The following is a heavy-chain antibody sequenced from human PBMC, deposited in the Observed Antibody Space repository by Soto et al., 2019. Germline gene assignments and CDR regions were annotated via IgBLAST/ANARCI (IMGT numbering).Heavy chain of an antibody. CDR3: ARGGLMVYAMFDY. CDR2: INHSGST. Sequence: QVQLQQWGAGLLKPSETLSLTCAVYGGSFSGYYWSWIRQPPGKGLEWIGEINHSGSTKYNPSLKIRVTISGDTSKNQFSLRLSSVTAADTALYYCARGGLMVYAMFDYWGQGTLVTVSS. V-gene: IGHV4-34*01. D-gene: IGHD2-8*01. J-gene: IGHJ4*02. CDR1: GGSFSGYY.